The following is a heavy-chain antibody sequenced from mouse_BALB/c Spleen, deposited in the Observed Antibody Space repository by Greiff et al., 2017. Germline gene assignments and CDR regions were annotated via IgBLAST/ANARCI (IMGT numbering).Heavy chain of an antibody. CDR3: ARAITTVVVHYYAMDY. V-gene: IGHV1-52*01. Sequence: QVQLQQPGAELVRPGASVKLSCKASGYTFTSYWMNWVKQRPEQGLEWIGRIDPYDSETHYNQKFKDKAILTVDKSSSTAYMQLSSLTSEDSAVYYCARAITTVVVHYYAMDYWGQGTSVTVSA. D-gene: IGHD1-1*01. CDR1: GYTFTSYW. J-gene: IGHJ4*01. CDR2: IDPYDSET.